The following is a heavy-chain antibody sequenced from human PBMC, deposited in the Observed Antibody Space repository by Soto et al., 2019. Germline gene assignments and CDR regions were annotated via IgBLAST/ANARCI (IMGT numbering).Heavy chain of an antibody. D-gene: IGHD6-13*01. CDR3: ACQRVASACIKWGY. CDR1: AFTVSSNY. V-gene: IGHV3-53*04. CDR2: IYSGGST. Sequence: EVQLVESGGGLVQPGGSLRLSCAASAFTVSSNYMSWVRQAPGKGLVWDSVIYSGGSTYYADSVKGRFTISRHNSKHTLYLQINSRSAEDTGVYYCACQRVASACIKWGYWGQGTLVTVSS. J-gene: IGHJ4*02.